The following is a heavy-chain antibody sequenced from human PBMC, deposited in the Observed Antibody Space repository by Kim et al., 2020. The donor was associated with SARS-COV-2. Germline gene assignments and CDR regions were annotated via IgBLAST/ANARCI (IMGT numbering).Heavy chain of an antibody. CDR2: IWYDGSNK. V-gene: IGHV3-33*01. CDR1: GFTFSSYG. J-gene: IGHJ6*02. D-gene: IGHD3-10*01. CDR3: ARDGERQLLWFGRAKYYYGMDV. Sequence: GGSLRLSCAASGFTFSSYGMHWVRQAPGKGLEWVAVIWYDGSNKYYADSVKGRFTISRDNSKNTLYLQMNSLRAEDTAVYYCARDGERQLLWFGRAKYYYGMDVWGQGTTVTVSS.